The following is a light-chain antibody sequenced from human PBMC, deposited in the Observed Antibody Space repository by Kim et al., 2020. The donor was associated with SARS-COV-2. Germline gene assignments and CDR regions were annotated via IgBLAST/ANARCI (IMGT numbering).Light chain of an antibody. V-gene: IGKV3-20*01. CDR1: QSISSSY. CDR2: GAS. Sequence: EIVLTQSPGTLSLSPGERATLFCRASQSISSSYLAWYQHKPGQAPRLLIYGASSRATGISDRFSGSGSGTDFTLTISRLEPEDFAVYYCQQYGYSLRKTFGQGTKVDIK. CDR3: QQYGYSLRKT. J-gene: IGKJ1*01.